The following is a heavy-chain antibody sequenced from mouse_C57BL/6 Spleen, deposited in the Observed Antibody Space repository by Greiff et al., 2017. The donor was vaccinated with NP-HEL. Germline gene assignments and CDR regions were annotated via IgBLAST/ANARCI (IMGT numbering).Heavy chain of an antibody. Sequence: EVKLQQSGAELVRPGASVKLSCTASGFNIKDYYMHWVKQRPEQGLEWIGRIDPEDGDTEYAPKFQGKATMTADTSSNTAYLQLSSLTSEDTAVYYCTTYRRIYYGYWFAYWGQGTLVTVSA. J-gene: IGHJ3*01. CDR3: TTYRRIYYGYWFAY. D-gene: IGHD2-2*01. V-gene: IGHV14-1*01. CDR1: GFNIKDYY. CDR2: IDPEDGDT.